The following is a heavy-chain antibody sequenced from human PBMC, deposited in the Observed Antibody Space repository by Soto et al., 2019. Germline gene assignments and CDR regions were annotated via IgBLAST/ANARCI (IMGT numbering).Heavy chain of an antibody. CDR3: TTVNPNGVAFPLEDAFDI. J-gene: IGHJ3*02. CDR1: GFTFSNAW. D-gene: IGHD2-8*01. CDR2: IKSKTDGGTT. V-gene: IGHV3-15*01. Sequence: GGSLRLSCAASGFTFSNAWMSWVRQAPGKGLEWVGRIKSKTDGGTTDYAAPVKGRFTISRDDSKNTLYLQMNSLKTEDTAVYYCTTVNPNGVAFPLEDAFDIWGQGTMVTVSS.